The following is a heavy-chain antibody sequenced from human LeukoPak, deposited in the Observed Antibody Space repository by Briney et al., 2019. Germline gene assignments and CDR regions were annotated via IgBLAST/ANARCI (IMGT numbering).Heavy chain of an antibody. CDR1: GFNFRSYS. V-gene: IGHV3-21*01. Sequence: GGSLRLSCAASGFNFRSYSMNWVRQAPGKGLEWVSSISSSSSYIYYADSVKGRFTISRDNAKNSLYLQMNSLRAEDTAVYYCARDWGNWEIDYWGQGTLVTVSS. CDR3: ARDWGNWEIDY. D-gene: IGHD7-27*01. J-gene: IGHJ4*02. CDR2: ISSSSSYI.